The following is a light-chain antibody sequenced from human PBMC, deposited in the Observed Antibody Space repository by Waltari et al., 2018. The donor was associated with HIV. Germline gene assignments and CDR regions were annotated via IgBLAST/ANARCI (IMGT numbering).Light chain of an antibody. CDR1: HFVINY. Sequence: DFQLTQSPSSLSASVGGRITITCHTSHFVINYLNWFQKKPGNAPLLLIHAASALQPGVPSRFNGSGHGSDFTLTITNVQPADFGTYYCQQTYTTPLTFGPGTIVDF. J-gene: IGKJ3*01. V-gene: IGKV1-39*01. CDR2: AAS. CDR3: QQTYTTPLT.